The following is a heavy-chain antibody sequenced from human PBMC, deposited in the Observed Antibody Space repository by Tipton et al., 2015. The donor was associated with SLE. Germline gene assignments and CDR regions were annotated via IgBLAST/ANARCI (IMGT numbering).Heavy chain of an antibody. D-gene: IGHD7-27*01. CDR3: ARGITGDHDY. J-gene: IGHJ4*02. Sequence: TLSLTCAVHGGSFSGYYCSWIRQPPGKGLEWIGEINHSGSTNYNPSLKSRVTISVDTSKNQFSLKLSSVTAADTAVYYRARGITGDHDYWGQGTLVTVSS. CDR1: GGSFSGYY. CDR2: INHSGST. V-gene: IGHV4-34*01.